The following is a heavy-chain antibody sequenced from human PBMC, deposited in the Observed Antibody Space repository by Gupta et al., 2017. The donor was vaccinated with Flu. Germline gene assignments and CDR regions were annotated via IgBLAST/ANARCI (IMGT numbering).Heavy chain of an antibody. J-gene: IGHJ3*02. V-gene: IGHV1-18*01. CDR3: ARDVGSTLDAYDI. CDR1: GYPFVNYG. CDR2: ISADNDDT. Sequence: QVQLVQSGAEVKKPGASVKASCKASGYPFVNYGIVWVRQAPGQGLEWMGWISADNDDTNNAQKFQGRVTMTTDTSTRTAYMELRSLRSEDTAVYYCARDVGSTLDAYDIWGQGTMVTVSS. D-gene: IGHD1-26*01.